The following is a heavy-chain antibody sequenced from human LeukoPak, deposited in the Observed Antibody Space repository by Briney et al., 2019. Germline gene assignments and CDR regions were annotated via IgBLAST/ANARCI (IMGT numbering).Heavy chain of an antibody. Sequence: PGGSLRLSCAASGFTFSSYGMHWVRQASGKGLEWVAFIRYDGSNKYYADSVEGRFTISRDNSKNTLYLQMNSLRAEDTAVYYCAKGNVGATIYWGQGTLVTVSS. CDR3: AKGNVGATIY. D-gene: IGHD1-26*01. CDR1: GFTFSSYG. J-gene: IGHJ4*02. V-gene: IGHV3-30*02. CDR2: IRYDGSNK.